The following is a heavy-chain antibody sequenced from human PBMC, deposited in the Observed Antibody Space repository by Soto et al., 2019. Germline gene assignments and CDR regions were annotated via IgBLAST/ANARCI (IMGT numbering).Heavy chain of an antibody. V-gene: IGHV5-51*01. D-gene: IGHD3-10*01. Sequence: PGESLKISCKGSGYSFTSYWSGWVRQMPGKGLEWMGIIYPGDSDTRYSPSFQGQVTISADKSISTAYLQWSSLKASDTAMYYCARHGARDYYYYGMDVWGQGTTVTVSS. J-gene: IGHJ6*02. CDR3: ARHGARDYYYYGMDV. CDR2: IYPGDSDT. CDR1: GYSFTSYW.